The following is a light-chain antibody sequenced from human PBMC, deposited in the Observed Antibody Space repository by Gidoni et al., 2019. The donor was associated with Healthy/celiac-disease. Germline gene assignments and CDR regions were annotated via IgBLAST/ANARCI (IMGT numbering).Light chain of an antibody. CDR3: QAWDSSTGGV. V-gene: IGLV3-1*01. Sequence: SYELTQPPSVSVSPGQTASIPCSGDKLGDKYACWYQPKPGQSPVLVIYQDSKRPSGIPERFSGSNSGNTATLTISGTQAMDEADYYCQAWDSSTGGVFGGGTKLTVL. CDR1: KLGDKY. J-gene: IGLJ2*01. CDR2: QDS.